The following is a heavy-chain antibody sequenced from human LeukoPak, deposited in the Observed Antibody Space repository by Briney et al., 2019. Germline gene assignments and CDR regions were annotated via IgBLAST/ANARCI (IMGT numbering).Heavy chain of an antibody. CDR3: ARVRDDYTYFDC. V-gene: IGHV3-74*01. Sequence: GGSLRHFYGVWGFTFSSYWMHWVRQAPGKGLMGVSRINSDGSRTTYADSVRGRFTITRDNAKSTLYLQMNSLRAEDTAVYYCARVRDDYTYFDCWGQGTLVTVSS. J-gene: IGHJ4*02. CDR2: INSDGSRT. CDR1: GFTFSSYW. D-gene: IGHD4-11*01.